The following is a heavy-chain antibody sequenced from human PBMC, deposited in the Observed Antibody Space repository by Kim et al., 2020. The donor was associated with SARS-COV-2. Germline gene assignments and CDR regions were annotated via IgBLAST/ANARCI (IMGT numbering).Heavy chain of an antibody. V-gene: IGHV3-33*01. Sequence: GGSLRLSCAASGFTFSSYGMHWVRQAPGKGLEGVAVIWYDGSNKYYADSVRGRFTISRDNSKNTLYLQMNSLRAEDMAVYYRAREGYFDWLSSLDYWGQGTLVTVSS. CDR3: AREGYFDWLSSLDY. CDR1: GFTFSSYG. D-gene: IGHD3-9*01. CDR2: IWYDGSNK. J-gene: IGHJ4*02.